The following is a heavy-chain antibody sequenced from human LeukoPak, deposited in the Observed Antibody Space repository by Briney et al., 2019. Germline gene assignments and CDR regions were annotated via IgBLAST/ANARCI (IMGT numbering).Heavy chain of an antibody. CDR2: IWYDGSNK. J-gene: IGHJ2*01. CDR1: GFTFSSYA. V-gene: IGHV3-33*08. CDR3: ARDGSMVRGVVDWYFDL. D-gene: IGHD3-10*01. Sequence: TGGSLRLSCAASGFTFSSYAMRWVRQAPGKGLEWVAVIWYDGSNKYYADPVKGRFTISRDNSKNTLYLQMNSLRAEDTAVYYCARDGSMVRGVVDWYFDLWAVAPWSLSPQ.